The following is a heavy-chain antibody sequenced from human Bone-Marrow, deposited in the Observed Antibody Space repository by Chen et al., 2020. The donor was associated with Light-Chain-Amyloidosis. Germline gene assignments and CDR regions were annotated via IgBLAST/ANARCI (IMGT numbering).Heavy chain of an antibody. V-gene: IGHV3-23*01. J-gene: IGHJ2*01. CDR3: VKGVTTVVTPSWYFDV. CDR1: GFTFSTYA. CDR2: FPSSGRTA. D-gene: IGHD4-17*01. Sequence: EVQVLESGGGLVQPGGSLRLSCAASGFTFSTYAMSWVRQAPGRGLEWVSTFPSSGRTAYYADSVKGRFTISRDNSRNTLYLEMNSLRAEDTAVYYCVKGVTTVVTPSWYFDVWGRGTLVSVSS.